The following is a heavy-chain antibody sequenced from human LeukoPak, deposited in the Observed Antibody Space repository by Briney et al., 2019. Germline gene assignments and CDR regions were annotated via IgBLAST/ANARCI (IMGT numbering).Heavy chain of an antibody. V-gene: IGHV4-34*01. Sequence: SETLSLTCAVYGGSFSDYNWSWIRQPPGKGLEWIGEINHSGSTNYNPSLKSRVTISVDTSKNQFSLKLSSVTAADTAVYYCARLRDGYNLIDYWGQGTLVTVSS. J-gene: IGHJ4*02. CDR2: INHSGST. CDR3: ARLRDGYNLIDY. D-gene: IGHD5-24*01. CDR1: GGSFSDYN.